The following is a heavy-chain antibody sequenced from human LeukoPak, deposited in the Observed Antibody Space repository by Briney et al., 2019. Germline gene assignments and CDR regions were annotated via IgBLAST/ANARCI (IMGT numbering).Heavy chain of an antibody. Sequence: ASVKVSCKASGGTFSSYAISWVRQAPGQGLEWMGGIIPIFGTANYAQKFQGRVTITADKSTSTAYMELSSLRSEDTAVYYCASSPYYYDSSGYYSWFDPWGQGTLVTVSS. D-gene: IGHD3-22*01. J-gene: IGHJ5*02. CDR1: GGTFSSYA. CDR2: IIPIFGTA. V-gene: IGHV1-69*06. CDR3: ASSPYYYDSSGYYSWFDP.